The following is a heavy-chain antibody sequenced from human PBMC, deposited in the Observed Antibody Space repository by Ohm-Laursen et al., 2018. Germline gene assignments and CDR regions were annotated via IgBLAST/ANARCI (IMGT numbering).Heavy chain of an antibody. CDR2: ISFSGSHI. V-gene: IGHV3-21*01. CDR3: ARDAPNYKTISGVVTALGMDV. CDR1: GFIFNTYN. J-gene: IGHJ6*02. Sequence: GSLRLSCAASGFIFNTYNMNWVRQAPGKGLEWVSSISFSGSHIYYADSVKGRFTISRDNAKTTLYLQMNSLRAEDTAVYYCARDAPNYKTISGVVTALGMDVWGQGTTVTVSS. D-gene: IGHD3-3*01.